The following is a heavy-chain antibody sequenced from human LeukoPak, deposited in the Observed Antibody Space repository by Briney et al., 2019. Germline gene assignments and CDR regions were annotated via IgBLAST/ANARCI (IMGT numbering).Heavy chain of an antibody. CDR1: GGSISTYY. CDR2: IYTSGST. V-gene: IGHV4-4*07. Sequence: SETLSLTCTVSGGSISTYYWNWIRQPAGKGLEWIGRIYTSGSTNYNPSLKSRVTMSVDTSKNQFSLKLSSVTAADTAVYYCARDAGGSIAAALSAFDIWGQGTMVTVSS. CDR3: ARDAGGSIAAALSAFDI. J-gene: IGHJ3*02. D-gene: IGHD6-13*01.